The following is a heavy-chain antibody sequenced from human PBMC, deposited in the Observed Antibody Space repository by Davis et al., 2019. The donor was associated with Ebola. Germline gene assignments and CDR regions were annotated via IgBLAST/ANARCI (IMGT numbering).Heavy chain of an antibody. CDR3: AREGSRNWFDP. CDR2: ISSSSTYT. Sequence: GESLKISCAASGFTFSDYYMSWIRQAPRKGLEWVSYISSSSTYTNYADSVKGRFTISRDNAKNSLYLQMNSLRAEDTAVYHCAREGSRNWFDPWGQGTLVTVSS. CDR1: GFTFSDYY. V-gene: IGHV3-11*06. J-gene: IGHJ5*02. D-gene: IGHD6-13*01.